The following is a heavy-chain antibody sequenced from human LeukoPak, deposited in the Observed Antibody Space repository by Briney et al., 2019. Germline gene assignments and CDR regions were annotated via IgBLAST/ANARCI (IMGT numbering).Heavy chain of an antibody. Sequence: ASGKVSFKASGYTFTAYHIHWVRQAPGQGLGWMGYISDRGTPKSAQKFQDRVTVTRDTSITTAYMELNRLKSDDSAVYYRARVHMGDYGMDVWGQGTTVTVSS. V-gene: IGHV1-2*02. CDR1: GYTFTAYH. J-gene: IGHJ6*02. CDR3: ARVHMGDYGMDV. CDR2: ISDRGTP.